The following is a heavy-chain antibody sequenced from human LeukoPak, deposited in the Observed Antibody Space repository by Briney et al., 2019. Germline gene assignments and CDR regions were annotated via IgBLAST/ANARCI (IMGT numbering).Heavy chain of an antibody. CDR3: ARDCSGGSYYGSDY. CDR1: GXTFSDHY. D-gene: IGHD2-15*01. CDR2: ISSSGRII. J-gene: IGHJ4*02. V-gene: IGHV3-11*04. Sequence: PGGSLRLSCAASGXTFSDHYMDWVRQAPGKGLEWVSYISSSGRIIYYADSVKGRFTISRDNAKSSLFLQMNSLRAEDTAVYYCARDCSGGSYYGSDYWGQGTLVTVSS.